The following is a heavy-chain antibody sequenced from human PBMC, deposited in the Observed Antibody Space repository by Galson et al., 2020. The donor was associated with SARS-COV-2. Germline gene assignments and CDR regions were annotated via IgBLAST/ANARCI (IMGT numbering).Heavy chain of an antibody. CDR1: GFTFSSYA. CDR3: ARGSPLGAKDY. CDR2: ISYDGSNK. V-gene: IGHV3-30-3*01. D-gene: IGHD1-26*01. Sequence: GESLKISCAASGFTFSSYAMHWVRQAPGKGLEWVAVISYDGSNKYYADPVKGRFTISRDNSKNTLYLQMNSLRAEDTAVYYCARGSPLGAKDYWGQGTLVTVSS. J-gene: IGHJ4*02.